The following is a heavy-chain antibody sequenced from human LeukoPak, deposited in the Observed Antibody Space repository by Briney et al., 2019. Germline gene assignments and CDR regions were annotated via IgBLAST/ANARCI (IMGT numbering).Heavy chain of an antibody. Sequence: RPSETLSLTCIVSGDSIRSTGYYWGCIRQPPGKGLEWIGSMFYGETTSYSPSLQSRVTISLDTSKNQFSLRLNSVTAADTAVYYCARLERSRMDGAQYWGQGTLVTVSS. CDR1: GDSIRSTGYY. V-gene: IGHV4-39*01. CDR3: ARLERSRMDGAQY. D-gene: IGHD4/OR15-4a*01. CDR2: MFYGETT. J-gene: IGHJ4*02.